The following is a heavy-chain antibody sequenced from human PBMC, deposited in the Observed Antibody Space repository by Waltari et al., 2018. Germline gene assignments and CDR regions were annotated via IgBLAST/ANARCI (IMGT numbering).Heavy chain of an antibody. CDR2: INAGNGDT. J-gene: IGHJ4*02. Sequence: QVQLVQSGAEVKKPGASVKVSCKASGFTFTSYAMNWLRQAPGQRLEWMGWINAGNGDTRYSQKFQDRVTITRDTSATTAYLELSSLKFEDTAVYYCARENYYDTSGGEVYDFWGQGTLVTVSS. D-gene: IGHD3-22*01. V-gene: IGHV1-3*01. CDR1: GFTFTSYA. CDR3: ARENYYDTSGGEVYDF.